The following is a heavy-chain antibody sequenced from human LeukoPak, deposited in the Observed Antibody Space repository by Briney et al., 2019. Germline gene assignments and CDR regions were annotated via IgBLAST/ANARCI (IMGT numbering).Heavy chain of an antibody. J-gene: IGHJ3*02. Sequence: ASVKVSCKASGYTFTSYGISWVRQAPGQGLEWMGWISAYNGNKNYAQKLQGRVTMTTDTSTSTAYMELRSLRSDDTAVYYCARIFRDDYVWGSYRPPTAFDIWGQGTMVTVSS. CDR3: ARIFRDDYVWGSYRPPTAFDI. D-gene: IGHD3-16*02. CDR1: GYTFTSYG. V-gene: IGHV1-18*01. CDR2: ISAYNGNK.